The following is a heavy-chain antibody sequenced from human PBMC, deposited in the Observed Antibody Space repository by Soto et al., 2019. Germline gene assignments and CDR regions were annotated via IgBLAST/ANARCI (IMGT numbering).Heavy chain of an antibody. Sequence: SQTLSLTCAISGDSVSSNRAAWNWIRQSPSRGLEWLGRTYYMSKWYTDYAVSVKSRITINPDTSKNQFSLQLNSVTPEDTAVYYCARANHWGSITFDPWGQGTLVTVSS. D-gene: IGHD7-27*01. CDR1: GDSVSSNRAA. CDR2: TYYMSKWYT. J-gene: IGHJ5*02. CDR3: ARANHWGSITFDP. V-gene: IGHV6-1*01.